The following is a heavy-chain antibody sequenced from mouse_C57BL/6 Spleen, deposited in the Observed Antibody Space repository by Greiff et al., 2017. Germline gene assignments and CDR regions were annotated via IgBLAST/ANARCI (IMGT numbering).Heavy chain of an antibody. Sequence: EVKVVESVAELVRPGASVKLSCTASGFNIKNTYMHWVKQRPEQGLEWIGRIDPANGNTKYAPKFQGKATITADTSSNTAYLQLSSLTSEDTAIYYCGREGITTDYWYFDVWGTGTTVTVSS. J-gene: IGHJ1*03. CDR2: IDPANGNT. CDR1: GFNIKNTY. D-gene: IGHD1-1*01. V-gene: IGHV14-3*01. CDR3: GREGITTDYWYFDV.